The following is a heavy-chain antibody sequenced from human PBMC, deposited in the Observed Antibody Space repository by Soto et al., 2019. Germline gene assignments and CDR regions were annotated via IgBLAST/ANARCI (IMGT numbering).Heavy chain of an antibody. J-gene: IGHJ4*02. CDR2: INPSGSH. CDR1: GGSFSNYY. V-gene: IGHV4-34*01. D-gene: IGHD3-22*01. Sequence: QVQLQQWGAGLLKPSETLSLTCAVYGGSFSNYYWSWIRQPPGKGLEWIGEINPSGSHNYSPSLKSRVTISVDTSKDQFSLKLSSVTAADTAVYYCAIKYSSGYCYRDYWGQGTLVTVSS. CDR3: AIKYSSGYCYRDY.